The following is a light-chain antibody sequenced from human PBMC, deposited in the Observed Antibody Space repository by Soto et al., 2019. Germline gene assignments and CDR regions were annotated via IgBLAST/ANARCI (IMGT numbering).Light chain of an antibody. Sequence: DIHMTQSPSTLYASVGDIVTITCRASQSISSWLAWYQQKPGKAPKLLIYDASSWESGVPSRFSGSGSGTEFTLTISSLQPDDFATYYYQQYNSYSKPFGQGTKVQIK. J-gene: IGKJ1*01. CDR1: QSISSW. CDR3: QQYNSYSKP. CDR2: DAS. V-gene: IGKV1-5*01.